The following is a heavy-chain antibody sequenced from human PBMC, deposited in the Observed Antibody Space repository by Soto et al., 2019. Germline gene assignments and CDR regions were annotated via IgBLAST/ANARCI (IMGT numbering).Heavy chain of an antibody. D-gene: IGHD2-21*02. CDR2: INPGAGST. Sequence: GASVKVSCKASGYTFTNFYIHWARQAPGQGLQWMGLINPGAGSTRHAQNFQDRVSMTSDTSTSTVYMELSSLRSEDTAVYYCARGLRPGVVTPCRYWGQGTLVAVSS. J-gene: IGHJ4*02. V-gene: IGHV1-46*01. CDR3: ARGLRPGVVTPCRY. CDR1: GYTFTNFY.